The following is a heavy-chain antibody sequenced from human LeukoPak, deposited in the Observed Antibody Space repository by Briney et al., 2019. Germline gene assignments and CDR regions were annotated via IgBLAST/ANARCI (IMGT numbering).Heavy chain of an antibody. CDR1: GFTFSDHY. Sequence: GGSLRLSCAASGFTFSDHYMDWVRQAPGKGLEWVGRTRNKANSYTTEYAASVKGRFTISRDDSKNSLYLQMNSLKTEDTAVYYCARIVSVWLYFDYWGQGTLVTVSS. CDR2: TRNKANSYTT. D-gene: IGHD6-19*01. CDR3: ARIVSVWLYFDY. V-gene: IGHV3-72*01. J-gene: IGHJ4*02.